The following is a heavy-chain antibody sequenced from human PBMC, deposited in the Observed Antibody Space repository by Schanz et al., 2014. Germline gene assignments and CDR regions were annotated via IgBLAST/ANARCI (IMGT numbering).Heavy chain of an antibody. CDR2: ISGSGGDT. J-gene: IGHJ3*02. CDR1: GFTFSSHA. CDR3: ARENLNWEAFDI. V-gene: IGHV3-23*04. Sequence: EVQLVESEGGLVQPGGSLRLSCEGSGFTFSSHAMSWVRQAPGKGLEWVSAISGSGGDTYYADSVKGRFTISRDNAKNSLYLEMTSLRGEDTAVYYCARENLNWEAFDIWGQGTMVTVSS. D-gene: IGHD7-27*01.